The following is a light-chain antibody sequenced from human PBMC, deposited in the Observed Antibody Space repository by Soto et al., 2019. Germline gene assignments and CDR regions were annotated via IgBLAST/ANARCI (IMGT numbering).Light chain of an antibody. CDR2: DVS. CDR3: CSYAGTYSYV. V-gene: IGLV2-11*01. Sequence: QSVLTQPRSLSGSPGQSVTISCTGTSSDVGGYNYVSWYQQHPGKAPKLMISDVSKRPSGVPDRFSGSKSGNTASLTISGLQAEDEADYYCCSYAGTYSYVFGTGTKVTVL. J-gene: IGLJ1*01. CDR1: SSDVGGYNY.